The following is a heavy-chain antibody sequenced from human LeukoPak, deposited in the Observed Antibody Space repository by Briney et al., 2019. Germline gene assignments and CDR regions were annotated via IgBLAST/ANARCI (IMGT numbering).Heavy chain of an antibody. V-gene: IGHV4-39*01. CDR3: ARRVYSGYDQHAHFDY. CDR1: GGSISSSSYY. Sequence: KPSETLSLTRTVSGGSISSSSYYWGWIRQPPGKGLEWIGSIYYSGSTYYNPSLKSRVTISVDTSKNQFSLKLSSVTAADTAVYYCARRVYSGYDQHAHFDYWGQGTLVTVSS. J-gene: IGHJ4*02. CDR2: IYYSGST. D-gene: IGHD5-12*01.